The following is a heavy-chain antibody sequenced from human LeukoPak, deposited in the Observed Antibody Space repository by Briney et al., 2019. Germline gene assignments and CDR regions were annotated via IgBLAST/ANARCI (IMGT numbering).Heavy chain of an antibody. V-gene: IGHV3-48*03. D-gene: IGHD3-10*02. CDR2: ISSSGSTI. Sequence: GGSLRLSCAASGLTFSSYEMNWVRQAPGKGLEWVSYISSSGSTIYYADSVKGRFTISRDNAKNSLYLQMNSLRAEDTAVYYFAELGITMIGDVWGKGTTVTISS. CDR1: GLTFSSYE. CDR3: AELGITMIGDV. J-gene: IGHJ6*04.